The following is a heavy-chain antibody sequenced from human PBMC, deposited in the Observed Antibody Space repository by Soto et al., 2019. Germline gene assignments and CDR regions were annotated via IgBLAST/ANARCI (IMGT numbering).Heavy chain of an antibody. D-gene: IGHD5-12*01. CDR2: INHSGST. CDR3: ARAPVDSGYEGRWFDA. Sequence: SDTLSLTCAVYGGSFSGYYWSWIRQPPGKGLEWIGEINHSGSTNYNPSLRSRVTISVDTTKNQFSLKLRSVTAADTAVYYCARAPVDSGYEGRWFDAWGQGTLVTVSS. CDR1: GGSFSGYY. V-gene: IGHV4-34*01. J-gene: IGHJ5*02.